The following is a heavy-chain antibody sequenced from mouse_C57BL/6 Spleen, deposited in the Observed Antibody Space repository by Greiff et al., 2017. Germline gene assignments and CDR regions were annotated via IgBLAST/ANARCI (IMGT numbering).Heavy chain of an antibody. CDR1: GYTFNSYW. CDR2: IDPENGDT. D-gene: IGHD1-1*01. V-gene: IGHV1-82*01. Sequence: QVQLQQSGPELVKPGASVKLSCKASGYTFNSYWMHWVKQRPGQGLEWIGRIDPENGDTDYTSKFQGKATLTADTSSSTAYMYRSSLTSEDSAVYSVSTCACDCSSRCAMDYWGQGTSVTVSS. J-gene: IGHJ4*01. CDR3: STCACDCSSRCAMDY.